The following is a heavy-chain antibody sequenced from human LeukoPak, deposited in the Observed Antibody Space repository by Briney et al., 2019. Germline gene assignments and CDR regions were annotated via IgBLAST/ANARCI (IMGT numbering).Heavy chain of an antibody. J-gene: IGHJ4*02. V-gene: IGHV3-48*03. CDR2: ISSSGSTI. CDR1: GFTFSSYE. CDR3: ARGRLNPDYY. D-gene: IGHD1-14*01. Sequence: GGSLRLSCAASGFTFSSYEMNWVRQAPGKGLEWVSYISSSGSTIYYADSVKGRFTISRDNAKNSLYLQMNSLRVEDTALYYCARGRLNPDYYWGQGTLVTVSS.